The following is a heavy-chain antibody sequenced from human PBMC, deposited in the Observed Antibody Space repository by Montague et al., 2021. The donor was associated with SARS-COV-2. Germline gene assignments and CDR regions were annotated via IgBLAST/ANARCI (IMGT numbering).Heavy chain of an antibody. J-gene: IGHJ4*02. Sequence: SETLSLTCAVYSGSLSGYYWSWIRQAPGKGLEWIGYIYHCGSAKYNPSLKSRVTISVDTSKNQFSLMMASVTAADTAVYFCARAPPYYGFDSWGQGTLVTVSS. CDR3: ARAPPYYGFDS. CDR1: SGSLSGYY. CDR2: IYHCGSA. V-gene: IGHV4-34*11. D-gene: IGHD3-3*01.